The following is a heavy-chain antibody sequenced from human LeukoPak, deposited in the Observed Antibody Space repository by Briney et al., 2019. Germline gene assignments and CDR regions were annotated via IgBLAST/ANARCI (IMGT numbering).Heavy chain of an antibody. J-gene: IGHJ6*03. Sequence: SVKVSCKASGGTFSSYAISWVRQAPGQGLEWMGRIIPIFGTANYAQKFQGRVTITTDESTSTAYMELSSLRSEDTAVYYCALPYYNFWSGYSSMDVWGKGTTVTVSS. V-gene: IGHV1-69*05. CDR1: GGTFSSYA. CDR2: IIPIFGTA. D-gene: IGHD3-3*01. CDR3: ALPYYNFWSGYSSMDV.